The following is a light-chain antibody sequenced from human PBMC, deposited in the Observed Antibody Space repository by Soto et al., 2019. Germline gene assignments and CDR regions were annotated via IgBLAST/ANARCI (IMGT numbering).Light chain of an antibody. CDR2: DAS. J-gene: IGKJ1*01. V-gene: IGKV3-20*01. CDR3: QQYGSSPRT. Sequence: EIVLTQSPGTLSLSPGQRATLSCRASQSVSSNFLAWYQQKPGQAPRLLIFDASNRATGIPDRFSGSGSGTDFTLTISRLEPEDFAVYYCQQYGSSPRTFGQGTQ. CDR1: QSVSSNF.